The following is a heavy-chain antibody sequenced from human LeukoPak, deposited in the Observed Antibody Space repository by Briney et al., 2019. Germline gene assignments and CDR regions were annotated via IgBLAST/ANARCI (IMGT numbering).Heavy chain of an antibody. J-gene: IGHJ4*02. D-gene: IGHD3-3*01. CDR3: ARDRVAVDY. V-gene: IGHV3-23*01. CDR2: ISGSGGST. CDR1: GFTFSSYA. Sequence: PGGSLRLSCAASGFTFSSYAMSWVRQAPGKGLEWVSAISGSGGSTYYADSVKGRFTISRDNAKNSLYLQMNSLRAEDTAVYYCARDRVAVDYWGQGTLVTVSS.